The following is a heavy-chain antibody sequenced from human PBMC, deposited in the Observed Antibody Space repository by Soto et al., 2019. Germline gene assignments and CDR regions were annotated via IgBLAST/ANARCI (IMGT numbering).Heavy chain of an antibody. J-gene: IGHJ5*02. V-gene: IGHV1-18*01. D-gene: IGHD2-2*01. Sequence: QVQMVQSGAEVKKPGASVKVSCRASGYTFSNFGVTWVRRAPGQGLEWMGWISAYTDTPNYAQKFQGSVTMTIDTSTTPVDIELRSLTSDDPAVYFCARVIPGVEAWLDPWGEGSLGSVSS. CDR1: GYTFSNFG. CDR3: ARVIPGVEAWLDP. CDR2: ISAYTDTP.